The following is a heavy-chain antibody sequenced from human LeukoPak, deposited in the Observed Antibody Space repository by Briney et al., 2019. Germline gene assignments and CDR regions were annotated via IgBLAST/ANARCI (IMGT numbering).Heavy chain of an antibody. D-gene: IGHD6-13*01. CDR2: ISYDGSNK. CDR3: AREQQLVRDTFDY. J-gene: IGHJ4*02. Sequence: PGRSLRLSCAASGFTFSSYAMHWVRQARGKGLEWVAVISYDGSNKYYADSVKGRFTISRDNSKNTLYLQMNSLRAEDTAVYYCAREQQLVRDTFDYWGQGTLVTVSS. V-gene: IGHV3-30*01. CDR1: GFTFSSYA.